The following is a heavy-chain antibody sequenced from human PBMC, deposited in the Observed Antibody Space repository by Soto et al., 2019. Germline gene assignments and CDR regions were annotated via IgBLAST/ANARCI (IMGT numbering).Heavy chain of an antibody. V-gene: IGHV3-30*18. D-gene: IGHD4-4*01. CDR3: AKGLPAHDYSNPHYYYYHGMDV. CDR2: ISYDGSNK. J-gene: IGHJ6*01. Sequence: EGSLSLPCAASGFTFSSHGMHWVRQAPGKGLEWVAVISYDGSNKYYADSVKGRFTISRDNSKNTLYLQMNSLRAEDTAVYYCAKGLPAHDYSNPHYYYYHGMDVRGQGTTVTVSS. CDR1: GFTFSSHG.